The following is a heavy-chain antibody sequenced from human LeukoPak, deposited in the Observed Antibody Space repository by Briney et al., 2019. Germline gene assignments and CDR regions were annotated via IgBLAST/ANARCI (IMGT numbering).Heavy chain of an antibody. CDR3: AAVSEVVPAAIPGDFDL. Sequence: ASVKVSCKASGYTFTSYGISWVRQAPGQGLEWMGWISAYNGNTNYAQKLQGRVTMTTDTSTSTAYMELRSLRSDDTAVYYCAAVSEVVPAAIPGDFDLWGRGTLVTVSS. D-gene: IGHD2-2*02. CDR2: ISAYNGNT. CDR1: GYTFTSYG. V-gene: IGHV1-18*01. J-gene: IGHJ2*01.